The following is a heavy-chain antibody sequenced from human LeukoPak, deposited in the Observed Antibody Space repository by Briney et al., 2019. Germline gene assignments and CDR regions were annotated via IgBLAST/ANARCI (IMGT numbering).Heavy chain of an antibody. CDR1: GFTFSSYA. J-gene: IGHJ4*02. D-gene: IGHD5-18*01. CDR2: ISYDGSNK. CDR3: AKDRRGYSYGYPVNYFDY. V-gene: IGHV3-30-3*01. Sequence: GRSLRLSCAASGFTFSSYAMHWVRQAPGKGLEWVAVISYDGSNKYYADSVKGRFTISRDNAKNSLYLQMNSLRAEDTALYYCAKDRRGYSYGYPVNYFDYWGQGTLVTVSS.